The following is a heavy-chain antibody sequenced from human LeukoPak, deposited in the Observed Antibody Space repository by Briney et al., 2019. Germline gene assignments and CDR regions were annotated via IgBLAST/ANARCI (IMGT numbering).Heavy chain of an antibody. CDR3: ARAYCGGDCYSGYYYYYMDV. CDR1: GGTFSSYA. Sequence: SVTVSCKASGGTFSSYAISWVRQAPGQGLEWMGGIIPIFGTANYAQKFQGRVTITTDESTSTAYLELSSLRSEDTAVYYCARAYCGGDCYSGYYYYYMDVWGKGTTVTVSS. J-gene: IGHJ6*03. CDR2: IIPIFGTA. V-gene: IGHV1-69*05. D-gene: IGHD2-21*02.